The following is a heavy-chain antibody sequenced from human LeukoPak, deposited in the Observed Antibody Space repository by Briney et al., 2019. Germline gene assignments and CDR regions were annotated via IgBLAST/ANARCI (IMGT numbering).Heavy chain of an antibody. D-gene: IGHD6-19*01. Sequence: SETLPLTCAVYGGSFSGYYWSWIRQPPGKGLEWIGEINHSGSTNYNPSLKSRVTISVDTSKNQFSLKLSSVTAADTAVYYCARGARGIAVFSNSGNDYWGQGTLVTVSS. CDR2: INHSGST. V-gene: IGHV4-34*01. J-gene: IGHJ4*02. CDR3: ARGARGIAVFSNSGNDY. CDR1: GGSFSGYY.